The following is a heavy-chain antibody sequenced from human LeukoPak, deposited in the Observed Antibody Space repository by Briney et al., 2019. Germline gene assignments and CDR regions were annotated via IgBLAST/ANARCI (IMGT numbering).Heavy chain of an antibody. D-gene: IGHD3-3*01. CDR1: GYTFTGYY. Sequence: ASVKVSCKASGYTFTGYYMHWVRQAPGQGLEWMGWINPNSGGTNYAQKFQGRVTMTRDTSISTAYMELSRLRSDDTAVYYCARGNYDFWSGTPQNNWFDPWGQGTLVTVSS. CDR2: INPNSGGT. V-gene: IGHV1-2*02. CDR3: ARGNYDFWSGTPQNNWFDP. J-gene: IGHJ5*02.